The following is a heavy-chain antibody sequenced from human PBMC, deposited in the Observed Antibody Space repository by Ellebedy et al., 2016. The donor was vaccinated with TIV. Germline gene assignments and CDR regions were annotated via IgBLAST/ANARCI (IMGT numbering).Heavy chain of an antibody. CDR1: GFTFSSYA. D-gene: IGHD2-21*02. CDR3: AKTSAEYCGGDCYSPLDFDY. J-gene: IGHJ4*02. Sequence: GESLKISCAASGFTFSSYAMTWVRQPPGKGLEWVSSIDAGGGNTYYADSVKGRFTISRDNSKNTLYLQMNSLRAEDTAVYYCAKTSAEYCGGDCYSPLDFDYWGQGTLVTVSS. CDR2: IDAGGGNT. V-gene: IGHV3-23*01.